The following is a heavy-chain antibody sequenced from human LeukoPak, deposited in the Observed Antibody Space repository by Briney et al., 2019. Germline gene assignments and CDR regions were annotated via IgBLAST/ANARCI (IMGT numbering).Heavy chain of an antibody. CDR2: ISNSGSTI. CDR3: ASQRRMTMVRGVILP. V-gene: IGHV3-48*03. J-gene: IGHJ5*02. Sequence: PGGSLRLSCAASGFTFSSYEMNWVRQAPGKGLEWVSYISNSGSTIYYADSVKGRFTISRDNAKNSLYLQMNSLRAEDTAVYYCASQRRMTMVRGVILPGGQGTLVTVSS. D-gene: IGHD3-10*01. CDR1: GFTFSSYE.